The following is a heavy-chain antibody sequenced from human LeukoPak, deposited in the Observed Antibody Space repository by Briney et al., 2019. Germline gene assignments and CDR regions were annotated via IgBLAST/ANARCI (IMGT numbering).Heavy chain of an antibody. CDR3: AKDDCSSTSCFMGFDY. D-gene: IGHD2-2*01. CDR2: IYYSGST. CDR1: GGSISSYY. J-gene: IGHJ4*02. Sequence: SETLSLTCTVSGGSISSYYWSWIRQPPGKGLEWIGYIYYSGSTNYNPSLKSRVTISVDTSKNQFSLKLSSVTAADTAVYYCAKDDCSSTSCFMGFDYWGQGTLVTVSS. V-gene: IGHV4-59*01.